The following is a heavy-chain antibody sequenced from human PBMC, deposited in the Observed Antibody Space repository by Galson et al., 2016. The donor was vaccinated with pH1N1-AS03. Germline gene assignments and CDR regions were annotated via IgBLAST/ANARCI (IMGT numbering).Heavy chain of an antibody. CDR3: ARRRGELPGYNWFDP. CDR1: GDSISSGSLY. V-gene: IGHV4-39*01. J-gene: IGHJ5*02. CDR2: IYYSGGST. Sequence: ETLSLTCTVSGDSISSGSLYWGWIRQPPGKGLEWIGSIYYSGGSTYSNPSLKSRLSMSVDTSRNQFSLRLISVTAADTAVYYCARRRGELPGYNWFDPWGQETLVTVSS. D-gene: IGHD1-7*01.